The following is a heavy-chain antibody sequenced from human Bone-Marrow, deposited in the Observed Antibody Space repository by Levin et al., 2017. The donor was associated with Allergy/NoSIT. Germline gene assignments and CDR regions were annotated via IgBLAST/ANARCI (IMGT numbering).Heavy chain of an antibody. CDR2: ISTTTGNP. D-gene: IGHD1-14*01. CDR3: ARGLTTIDF. Sequence: ASVKVSCKASGYTFTHSNMNWVRRAPGQGLEWMGWISTTTGNPSYGQGFTGRFVFSLDTSVSTAYLQITGLKAEDTAVYYCARGLTTIDFWGQGTLVTVSS. V-gene: IGHV7-4-1*02. J-gene: IGHJ4*02. CDR1: GYTFTHSN.